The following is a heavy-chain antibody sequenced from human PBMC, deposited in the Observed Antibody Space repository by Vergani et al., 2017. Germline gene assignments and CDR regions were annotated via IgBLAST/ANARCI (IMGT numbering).Heavy chain of an antibody. J-gene: IGHJ6*03. CDR3: VDRKSGSGATGYVYAISYYYCIDV. CDR2: IFWNDDQ. CDR1: GYSLNTRGVS. Sequence: QITLKESGPTLVKPTQTLTLTCTFSGYSLNTRGVSVAWIRQPLGNALDWGAFIFWNDDQHYSPSLNNRVTMTRDTSKNQEVLTMTNIDYVDTGTYYCVDRKSGSGATGYVYAISYYYCIDVWGKGTTVTVSS. D-gene: IGHD1-26*01. V-gene: IGHV2-5*04.